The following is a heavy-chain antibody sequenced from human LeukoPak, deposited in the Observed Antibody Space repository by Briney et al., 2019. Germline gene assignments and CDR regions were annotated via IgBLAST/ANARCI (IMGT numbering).Heavy chain of an antibody. CDR3: ARAVVPAANFDY. Sequence: SETLSLTCTVSGGSISTTIYYWGWIRQSPGKGLQWIASTYYTGHTSYNPSLKSRITMSVDTSKNQFSLNLSSVTAADTAVYYCARAVVPAANFDYWGQGTLVTVSS. V-gene: IGHV4-39*07. J-gene: IGHJ4*02. D-gene: IGHD2-2*01. CDR2: TYYTGHT. CDR1: GGSISTTIYY.